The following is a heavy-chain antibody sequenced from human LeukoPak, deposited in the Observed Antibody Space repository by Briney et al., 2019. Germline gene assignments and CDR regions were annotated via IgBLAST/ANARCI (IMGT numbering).Heavy chain of an antibody. CDR3: ASVPVLLSPQEARAGYAFDI. Sequence: SETLSLTCTVSGGSISSYYWSWIRQPPGKGLEWIGYIYYSGSTNYNPSLKSRVTIPVDTSKNQFSLKLSSVTAADTAVYYCASVPVLLSPQEARAGYAFDIWGQGTMVTVSS. D-gene: IGHD3-10*01. J-gene: IGHJ3*02. CDR1: GGSISSYY. V-gene: IGHV4-59*01. CDR2: IYYSGST.